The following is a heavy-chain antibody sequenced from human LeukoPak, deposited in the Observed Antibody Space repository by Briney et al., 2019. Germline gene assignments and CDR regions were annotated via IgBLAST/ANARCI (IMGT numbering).Heavy chain of an antibody. CDR1: GFTFSDYY. J-gene: IGHJ5*02. V-gene: IGHV3-11*01. D-gene: IGHD4-11*01. CDR2: ISSSGNTI. Sequence: GGSLRLSCAASGFTFSDYYMSWIRQAPGKGLEWVSYISSSGNTIYYADSVKGRFTISRDNAKNSLYLQMNSLRAEDTAVYYCARTPAAHTVTTTNWFDPWGQGTLVTVSS. CDR3: ARTPAAHTVTTTNWFDP.